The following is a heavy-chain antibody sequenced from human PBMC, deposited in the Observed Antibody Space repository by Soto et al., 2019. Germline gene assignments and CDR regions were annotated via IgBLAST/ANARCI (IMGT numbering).Heavy chain of an antibody. CDR2: INVDGSST. V-gene: IGHV3-74*01. D-gene: IGHD2-15*01. CDR1: GFTFSGSW. Sequence: EVQLVESGGGLVQPGGSLRLSCAASGFTFSGSWMYWVRQAPGKGLVWVSRINVDGSSTVYADSVKGRFTISRDNAKNTLYLQMNSLRTDDTAVYYCVGLSSYPAYWGQGTLVTVSS. CDR3: VGLSSYPAY. J-gene: IGHJ4*02.